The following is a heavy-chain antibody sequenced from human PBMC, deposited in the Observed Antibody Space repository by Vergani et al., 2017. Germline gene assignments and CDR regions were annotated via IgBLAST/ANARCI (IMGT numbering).Heavy chain of an antibody. V-gene: IGHV5-51*01. CDR3: ARQGMLTGSFYSY. D-gene: IGHD1-1*01. Sequence: EVQLVQSGAELKKPGESLKNSCKASGYRFTDYWIAWVRQMPGKGLEWMGIIFPGDSDTRYGPSFQGQVTISVDKSVSTTFLQWSSLQASDTAIYYCARQGMLTGSFYSYWGQGSLVTVSS. CDR2: IFPGDSDT. CDR1: GYRFTDYW. J-gene: IGHJ4*02.